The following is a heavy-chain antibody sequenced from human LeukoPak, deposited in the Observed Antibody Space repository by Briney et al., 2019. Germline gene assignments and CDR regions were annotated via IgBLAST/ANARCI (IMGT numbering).Heavy chain of an antibody. CDR1: GYTFTGYY. CDR3: ARDVYYGSGSYYWDY. D-gene: IGHD3-10*01. V-gene: IGHV1-2*04. CDR2: INPNSGGT. J-gene: IGHJ4*02. Sequence: GASVKVSCKASGYTFTGYYMHWVRQAPGQGLEWMGWINPNSGGTNYAQKFQGWVTMTGDTSISTAYMELSRLRSDDTAVYYCARDVYYGSGSYYWDYWGQGTLVTVSS.